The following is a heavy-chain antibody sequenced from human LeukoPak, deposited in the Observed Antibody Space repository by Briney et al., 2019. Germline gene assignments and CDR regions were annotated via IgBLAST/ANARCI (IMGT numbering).Heavy chain of an antibody. J-gene: IGHJ6*03. CDR2: IYPDDSNT. D-gene: IGHD6-13*01. CDR1: GYNFPIYW. Sequence: GESLKISCQGSGYNFPIYWIGWVRQMPGQGLEWMGIIYPDDSNTIYGPSFQGQVTISADKSINTAYLEWSSLKASDTAIYYCPRQGAPGKYYYYYMDVWGKATTVTDPS. CDR3: PRQGAPGKYYYYYMDV. V-gene: IGHV5-51*01.